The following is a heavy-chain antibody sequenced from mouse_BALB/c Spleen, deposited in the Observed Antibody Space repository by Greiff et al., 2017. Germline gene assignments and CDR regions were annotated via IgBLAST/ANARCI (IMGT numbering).Heavy chain of an antibody. CDR2: ISSGGSYT. Sequence: EVQLVESGGGLVKPGGSLKLSCAASGFTFSSYTMSWVRQTPEKRLEWVATISSGGSYTYYPDSVKGRFTISRDNAKNTLYLQMSSLKSEDTAMYYCTRDPANYFDYWGQGTTLTVSS. J-gene: IGHJ2*01. V-gene: IGHV5-6-4*01. CDR3: TRDPANYFDY. CDR1: GFTFSSYT.